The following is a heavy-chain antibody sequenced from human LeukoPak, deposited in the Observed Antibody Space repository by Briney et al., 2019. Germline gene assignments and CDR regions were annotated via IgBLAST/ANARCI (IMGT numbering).Heavy chain of an antibody. CDR3: AKDYYGSGRSYYSMDV. Sequence: GGTLRLSCAASGFTFSSYGMHWVRQAPGKGLEWVAVISYDGSNKYYADSVKGRFTISGDNSKNTLYLQMNSLRAEDTAVYYCAKDYYGSGRSYYSMDVWGQGTTVTVSS. CDR2: ISYDGSNK. D-gene: IGHD3-10*01. J-gene: IGHJ6*02. CDR1: GFTFSSYG. V-gene: IGHV3-30*18.